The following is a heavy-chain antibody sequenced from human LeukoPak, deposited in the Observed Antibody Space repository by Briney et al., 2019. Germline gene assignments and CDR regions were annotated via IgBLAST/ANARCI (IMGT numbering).Heavy chain of an antibody. Sequence: QAGGSLRLSCAASGFTFSSYAMHWVRQAPGKGLEWVAVISYDGSNKYYADSVKGRFTISRDNSKNTLYLQMNSLRAEDTAVYYCARAHYDSSGYFDYWGQGTLVTVSS. V-gene: IGHV3-30-3*01. CDR1: GFTFSSYA. CDR2: ISYDGSNK. CDR3: ARAHYDSSGYFDY. D-gene: IGHD3-22*01. J-gene: IGHJ4*02.